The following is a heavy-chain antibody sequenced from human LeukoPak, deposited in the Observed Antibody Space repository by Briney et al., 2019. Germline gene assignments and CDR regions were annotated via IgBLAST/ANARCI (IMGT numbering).Heavy chain of an antibody. D-gene: IGHD2-8*01. CDR1: GFTFSSYW. V-gene: IGHV3-21*01. J-gene: IGHJ4*02. CDR2: ISSSSTYI. Sequence: GGSLRLSCAASGFTFSSYWMSWVRQAPGKGLEWVSSISSSSTYIYYADSVKGRFTVSRDNAQNSLYLQMNSLRAEDTAVYYCADPGVGYWGQGTLVTVSS. CDR3: ADPGVGY.